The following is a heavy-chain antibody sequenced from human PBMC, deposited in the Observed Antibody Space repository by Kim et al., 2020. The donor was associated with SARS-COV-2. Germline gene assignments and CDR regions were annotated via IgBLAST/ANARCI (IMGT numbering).Heavy chain of an antibody. V-gene: IGHV1-46*01. D-gene: IGHD3-3*01. Sequence: ASVKVSCKASGYTFTSYYMHWVRQAPGQGLEWMGIINPSGGSTSYAQKFQGRVTMTRDTSTSTVYMELSSLRSEDTAVYYCARDHPNYDFWSGYYRFPSNWFDPWGQGTLVTVSS. CDR1: GYTFTSYY. CDR3: ARDHPNYDFWSGYYRFPSNWFDP. J-gene: IGHJ5*02. CDR2: INPSGGST.